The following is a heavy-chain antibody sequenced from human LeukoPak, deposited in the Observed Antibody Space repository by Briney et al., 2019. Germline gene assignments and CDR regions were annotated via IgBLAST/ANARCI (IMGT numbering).Heavy chain of an antibody. D-gene: IGHD1-26*01. Sequence: SETLSLTCAVYGGSFSGYYWSWIRQPPGKGLEWIGEINHSGSTNYNPSLKSRVTISVDTSKNQFSLKLSSVTAADTAVYYCARQGAGYYYYMDVWGKGTTVTISS. J-gene: IGHJ6*03. V-gene: IGHV4-34*01. CDR2: INHSGST. CDR1: GGSFSGYY. CDR3: ARQGAGYYYYMDV.